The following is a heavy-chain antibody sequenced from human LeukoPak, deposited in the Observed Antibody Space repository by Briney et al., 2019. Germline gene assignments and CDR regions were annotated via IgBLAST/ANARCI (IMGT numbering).Heavy chain of an antibody. J-gene: IGHJ4*02. CDR1: GFTFDDYA. Sequence: PGGSLRLSCTASGFTFDDYAIHWVRQAPGKGLEWVSGISWNSGSIGYADSVKGRFTISRDNSKNTLYLQMNSLRAEDTAVYYCGGDSSGYYYEDYWGQGTLVTVSS. D-gene: IGHD3-22*01. V-gene: IGHV3-9*01. CDR3: GGDSSGYYYEDY. CDR2: ISWNSGSI.